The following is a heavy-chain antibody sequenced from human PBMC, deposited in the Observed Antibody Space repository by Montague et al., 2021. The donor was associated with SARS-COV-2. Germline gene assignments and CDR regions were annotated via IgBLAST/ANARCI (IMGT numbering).Heavy chain of an antibody. J-gene: IGHJ5*02. D-gene: IGHD3-9*01. V-gene: IGHV3-21*01. CDR3: ARDRYYDILTGYWEFDP. CDR1: GFTFSSYS. CDR2: ISSSSSYI. Sequence: SLRLSCAASGFTFSSYSMNWVRQAPGKGLEWVSSISSSSSYIYYADSVKGRFTISRDNAKNSLYLQMNSLRAEDTAVYHCARDRYYDILTGYWEFDPWGQGTLVTVSS.